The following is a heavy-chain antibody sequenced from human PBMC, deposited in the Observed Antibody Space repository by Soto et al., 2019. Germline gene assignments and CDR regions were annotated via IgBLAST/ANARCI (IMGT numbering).Heavy chain of an antibody. J-gene: IGHJ6*02. V-gene: IGHV3-23*01. CDR3: AKDMSYYDSSGYYSGYYYYGLDV. CDR2: FRGSGSNT. Sequence: EMQLLESGGGLIQPGGSLRLSCAASGFTFSSYAMSWVRQAPGKGLEWISGFRGSGSNTYYADSVEGRFTISRDITKKTRNRQMNSLRAEDTAVYYCAKDMSYYDSSGYYSGYYYYGLDVWGQGTTVTFSS. D-gene: IGHD3-22*01. CDR1: GFTFSSYA.